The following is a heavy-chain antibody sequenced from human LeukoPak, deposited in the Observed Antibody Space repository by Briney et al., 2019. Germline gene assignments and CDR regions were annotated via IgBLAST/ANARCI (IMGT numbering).Heavy chain of an antibody. J-gene: IGHJ3*02. Sequence: PGGSLRLSCAASGFTFSSYSMNWVRQAPGKGLEWVSYISASSSTIDYKDSVKGRFTISRDSAKNSPFLQMNSLRDEDTAVYYCARDSSWAFDIWGQGTMVTVSS. V-gene: IGHV3-48*02. CDR3: ARDSSWAFDI. CDR1: GFTFSSYS. CDR2: ISASSSTI.